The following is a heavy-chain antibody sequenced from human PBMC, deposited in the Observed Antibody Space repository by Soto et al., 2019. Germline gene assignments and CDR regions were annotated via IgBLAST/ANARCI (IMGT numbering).Heavy chain of an antibody. CDR2: IIPIFGTA. D-gene: IGHD3-3*01. Sequence: QVQLVQSGAEVKKPGSSVKVSCKASGGTFSSYAISWVRQAPGQGLEWMGGIIPIFGTANYARKFQGRVTSTADESTSTAFMELISLRSEDTAVYYWARVRGASGPLLLWGQGTLVTVSS. CDR3: ARVRGASGPLLL. CDR1: GGTFSSYA. J-gene: IGHJ4*02. V-gene: IGHV1-69*01.